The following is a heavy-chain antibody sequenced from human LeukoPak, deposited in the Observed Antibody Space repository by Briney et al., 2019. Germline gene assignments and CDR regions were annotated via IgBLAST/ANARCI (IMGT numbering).Heavy chain of an antibody. D-gene: IGHD2-2*01. CDR1: GFTFNHYA. V-gene: IGHV3-23*01. CDR3: ARDQYPPDIVVVPAALDY. Sequence: GGSLRLSCETSGFTFNHYAVSWVRQAPGKGLEWVSSISGGGAAYYADSVKGRFTISRDNSKNTLYLQMNSLRAEDTAVYYCARDQYPPDIVVVPAALDYWGQGTLVTVSS. J-gene: IGHJ4*02. CDR2: ISGGGAA.